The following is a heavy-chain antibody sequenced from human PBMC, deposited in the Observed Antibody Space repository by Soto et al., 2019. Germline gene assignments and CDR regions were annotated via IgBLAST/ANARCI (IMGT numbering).Heavy chain of an antibody. CDR3: ATTSGSLPS. Sequence: LTCALSGYSSSSGYYWGWIRQPPGKGLEWIGSIYHSGRTYYNPSLKSRVTISLDTSKNQFSLKLTSVTAADTALYFCATTSGSLPSWGQGILVNAPQ. J-gene: IGHJ5*02. CDR2: IYHSGRT. D-gene: IGHD1-26*01. V-gene: IGHV4-38-2*01. CDR1: GYSSSSGYY.